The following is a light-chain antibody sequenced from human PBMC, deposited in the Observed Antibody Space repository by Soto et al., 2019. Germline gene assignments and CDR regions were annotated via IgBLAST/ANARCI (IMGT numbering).Light chain of an antibody. V-gene: IGLV4-69*01. CDR2: LDSDGTH. CDR3: QTWGTGMQVV. Sequence: QPVLTQSPSASASLGASVKLTCTLSSGHSSYAIAWHQLQPEKGPRFLMKLDSDGTHNKGDGIPDRFSGSSAGTERYLTISSLQSEDEADYYCQTWGTGMQVVFGGGTKLTVL. CDR1: SGHSSYA. J-gene: IGLJ2*01.